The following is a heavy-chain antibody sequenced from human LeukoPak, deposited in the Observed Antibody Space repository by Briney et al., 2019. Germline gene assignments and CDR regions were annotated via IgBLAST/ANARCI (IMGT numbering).Heavy chain of an antibody. D-gene: IGHD6-13*01. J-gene: IGHJ4*02. V-gene: IGHV6-1*01. CDR2: TYYRSKWRN. CDR1: GDSVSSNSAS. CDR3: TRQMVGSFDY. Sequence: SQTLSLTCAISGDSVSSNSASWNWIRQSPSRGLEWLGRTYYRSKWRNDYAVSVKSRITISPDASKNQFSLQLNSVTPEDTAVYYCTRQMVGSFDYWGQGTLVTVSS.